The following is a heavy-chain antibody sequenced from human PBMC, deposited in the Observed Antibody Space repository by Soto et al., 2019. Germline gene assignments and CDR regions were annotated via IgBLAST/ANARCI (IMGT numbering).Heavy chain of an antibody. CDR1: GYTYISYG. D-gene: IGHD3-22*01. V-gene: IGHV1-18*01. CDR2: ITTYNGNT. CDR3: ARAYYYDSSAPFRWFDP. J-gene: IGHJ5*02. Sequence: ASVKVSCKASGYTYISYGISWVRQAPGQGLEWMGWITTYNGNTNYARKLQGRVTMTTDTSTSTAYMELRSLRSDDTAMYYCARAYYYDSSAPFRWFDPWGQGTLVTVSS.